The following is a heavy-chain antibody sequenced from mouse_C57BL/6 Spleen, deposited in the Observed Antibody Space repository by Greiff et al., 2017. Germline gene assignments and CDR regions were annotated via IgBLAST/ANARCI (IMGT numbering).Heavy chain of an antibody. D-gene: IGHD2-3*01. Sequence: QVQLQQSGAELVKPGASVKISCKASGYAFSSYWLNWVKQRPGKGLEWIGQIYPGDGDTNYNGKFKGKATLTADKSSSTAYMQLSSLTSEDSAVYFCAREGGGYYFLFEYWGQGTTLTVST. CDR3: AREGGGYYFLFEY. V-gene: IGHV1-80*01. CDR1: GYAFSSYW. CDR2: IYPGDGDT. J-gene: IGHJ2*01.